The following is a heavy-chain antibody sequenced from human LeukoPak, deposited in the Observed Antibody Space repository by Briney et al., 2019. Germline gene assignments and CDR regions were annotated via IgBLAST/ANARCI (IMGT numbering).Heavy chain of an antibody. CDR1: GDSISSSVYY. V-gene: IGHV4-39*01. J-gene: IGHJ4*02. Sequence: PSETLSLTCTVSGDSISSSVYYWTWIRQTPGKELEWIGTMYYTGSTYYNPSLKSRVTISVDTSKNQFSLKLTSVTATDTAVYYCARHLFGSGYYPDYWGQGTLVTVSS. D-gene: IGHD3-22*01. CDR3: ARHLFGSGYYPDY. CDR2: MYYTGST.